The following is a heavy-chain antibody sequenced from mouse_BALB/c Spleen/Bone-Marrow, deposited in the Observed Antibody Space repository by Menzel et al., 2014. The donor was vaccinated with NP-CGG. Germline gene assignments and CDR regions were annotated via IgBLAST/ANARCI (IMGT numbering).Heavy chain of an antibody. V-gene: IGHV14-3*02. CDR2: IDPANGNT. J-gene: IGHJ3*01. D-gene: IGHD1-1*01. CDR1: GFNIKDTY. Sequence: EVMLVESGAELVKPGASVKLSCTASGFNIKDTYMHWVKQRPEQGLEWIGRIDPANGNTKYDPKFQGKATITTDTSSNTASLQLSSLTSEDTAVYYCAGDYSFTYWGQGTLVTVSA. CDR3: AGDYSFTY.